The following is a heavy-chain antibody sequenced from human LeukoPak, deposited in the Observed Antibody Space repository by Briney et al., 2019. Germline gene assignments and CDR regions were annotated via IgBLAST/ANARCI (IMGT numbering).Heavy chain of an antibody. CDR2: IYRSGST. J-gene: IGHJ6*03. D-gene: IGHD2-2*01. V-gene: IGHV4-38-2*02. Sequence: SETLSLTCTVSGYSISSGYYWVWIRQPPGKGLEWIGSIYRSGSTNYNPSLKSRVTISVDTSQNQFSLKVNSVTAADTAVYYCARGDCSSTICYSPMDVWGKGTTVTVSS. CDR3: ARGDCSSTICYSPMDV. CDR1: GYSISSGYY.